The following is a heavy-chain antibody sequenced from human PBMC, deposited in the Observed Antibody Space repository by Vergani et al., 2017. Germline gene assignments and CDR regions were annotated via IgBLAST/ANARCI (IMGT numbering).Heavy chain of an antibody. Sequence: QVQLVQSGAEVKKPGASVKVSCKASGYTFTSYAMHWVRQAPGQRLEWMGWINAGNGNTKYSQKFQGRVTITADKSTGTAYMELSSLRSEDTAVYYCATERKWLLHNSYYRYGMDVWGQGTMVTVSS. J-gene: IGHJ6*02. CDR3: ATERKWLLHNSYYRYGMDV. V-gene: IGHV1-3*01. D-gene: IGHD5-12*01. CDR2: INAGNGNT. CDR1: GYTFTSYA.